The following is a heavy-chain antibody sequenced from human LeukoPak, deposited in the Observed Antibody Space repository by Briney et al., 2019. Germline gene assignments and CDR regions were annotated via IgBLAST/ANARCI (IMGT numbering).Heavy chain of an antibody. CDR2: INPSGGST. D-gene: IGHD2-2*01. Sequence: ASVKVSCKASGYTFTSYYMHWVRQAPGQGLEWMGIINPSGGSTSYAQKFQGRVTMTRDTSTSTVYMELSSLRSEDTAVYYCARVHCSSTSCYVYYGMDVWGQGTTVTVSS. CDR1: GYTFTSYY. J-gene: IGHJ6*02. V-gene: IGHV1-46*01. CDR3: ARVHCSSTSCYVYYGMDV.